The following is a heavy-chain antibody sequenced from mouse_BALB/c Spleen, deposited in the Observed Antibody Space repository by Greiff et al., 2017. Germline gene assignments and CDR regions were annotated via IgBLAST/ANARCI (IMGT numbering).Heavy chain of an antibody. J-gene: IGHJ4*01. CDR3: ERRVRRDYYAMDY. D-gene: IGHD2-14*01. CDR2: INPSSGYT. CDR1: GYTFTSYT. Sequence: VQLQQSGAELARPGASVKMSCKASGYTFTSYTMHWVKQRPGQGLEWIGYINPSSGYTNYNQKFKDKATLTADKSSSTAYMQLSSLTSEDSAVYYCERRVRRDYYAMDYWGQGTSVTVSS. V-gene: IGHV1-4*01.